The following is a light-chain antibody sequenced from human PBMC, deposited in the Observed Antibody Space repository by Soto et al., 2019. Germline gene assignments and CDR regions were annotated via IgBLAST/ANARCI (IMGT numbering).Light chain of an antibody. V-gene: IGLV2-11*01. CDR3: CSFAGSFV. CDR2: DVT. Sequence: QSALTQPRSVSGCPGQSVTIFCTGTNSDVGGYNYVSWYQQHPGKAPKVMIYDVTKRPSGVPIRFSGSKSGNTASLTISGLQAEDEADYYCCSFAGSFVFGTGTKVTVL. CDR1: NSDVGGYNY. J-gene: IGLJ1*01.